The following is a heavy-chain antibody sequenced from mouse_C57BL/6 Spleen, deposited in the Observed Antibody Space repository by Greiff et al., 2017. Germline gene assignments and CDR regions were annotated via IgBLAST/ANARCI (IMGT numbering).Heavy chain of an antibody. V-gene: IGHV1-69*01. D-gene: IGHD3-2*02. CDR2: IDPSDSYT. J-gene: IGHJ2*01. CDR1: GYTFTSYW. CDR3: ARVDSAEYFDD. Sequence: VQLQQPGAELVMPGASVKLSCKASGYTFTSYWMHWVKQRPGQGLEWIGEIDPSDSYTNYNQKFKGKATLTVDKSSSTAYMQLSSLTSEDSAVYYCARVDSAEYFDDWGQGPTLTVAS.